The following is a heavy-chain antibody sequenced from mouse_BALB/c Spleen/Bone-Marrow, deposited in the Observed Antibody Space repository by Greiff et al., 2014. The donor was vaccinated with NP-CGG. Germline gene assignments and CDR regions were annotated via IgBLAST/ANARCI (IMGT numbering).Heavy chain of an antibody. CDR3: AREGDYYGSSDY. CDR2: IWAGGST. D-gene: IGHD1-1*01. J-gene: IGHJ2*01. Sequence: QVQLKESGPGLVAPSQSLSITCTVSGFSLTSYGVHWVRQPPGKGLEWLGVIWAGGSTNYYSALMSRLSISKDNSKSQVFLKMNSLQTDDTAMYYCAREGDYYGSSDYWGQGTTLAVSS. CDR1: GFSLTSYG. V-gene: IGHV2-9*02.